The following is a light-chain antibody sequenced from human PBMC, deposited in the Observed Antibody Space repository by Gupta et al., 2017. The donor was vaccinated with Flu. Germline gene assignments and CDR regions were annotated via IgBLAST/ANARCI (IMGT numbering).Light chain of an antibody. Sequence: GTLSVSPGERATLSCRASQSISSNKAWYEQKAGQAPRLLIYGASIRDTGIPARNSGSGCGTEFTLTISSRQSEDTAGYYCQQNNNRPPVTFGGGTKVEIK. V-gene: IGKV3-15*01. CDR3: QQNNNRPPVT. CDR2: GAS. J-gene: IGKJ4*01. CDR1: QSISSN.